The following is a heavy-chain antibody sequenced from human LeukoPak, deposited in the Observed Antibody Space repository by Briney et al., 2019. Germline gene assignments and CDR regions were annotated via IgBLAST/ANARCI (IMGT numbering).Heavy chain of an antibody. J-gene: IGHJ5*02. CDR2: INHSGST. Sequence: NPSETLSLTCAVYGGSFSGYYWSWIRQPPGKGLEWIGEINHSGSTNYNPSLKSRVTISVDTSKDQLSLKLSSVTAADTAVYYCAREGRAGGPRNWFDPWGQGTLVTVSS. V-gene: IGHV4-34*01. D-gene: IGHD6-19*01. CDR3: AREGRAGGPRNWFDP. CDR1: GGSFSGYY.